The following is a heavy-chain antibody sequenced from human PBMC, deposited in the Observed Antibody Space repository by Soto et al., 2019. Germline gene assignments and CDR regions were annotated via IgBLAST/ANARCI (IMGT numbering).Heavy chain of an antibody. CDR1: GGSISSYY. V-gene: IGHV4-59*08. CDR3: ARHFLLFFYDSSGYYLRDAFDI. CDR2: ISYSGST. Sequence: SETLSLTCTVSGGSISSYYWSWIRQPPGKGLEWIGYISYSGSTNYNPSLKSRVTISVDTAKNQFSLKLSSVTAADTAVYYCARHFLLFFYDSSGYYLRDAFDIWGQGTMVTVSS. J-gene: IGHJ3*02. D-gene: IGHD3-22*01.